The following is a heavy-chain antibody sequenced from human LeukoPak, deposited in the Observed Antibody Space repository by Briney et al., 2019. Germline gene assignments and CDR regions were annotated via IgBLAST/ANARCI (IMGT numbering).Heavy chain of an antibody. CDR1: GFTFSSYG. CDR2: ISYDGSNK. CDR3: AKVLGGARENYYYYGMDV. V-gene: IGHV3-30*18. J-gene: IGHJ6*02. D-gene: IGHD1-26*01. Sequence: GGSLRLSCAASGFTFSSYGMHWVRQAPGKGLEWVAVISYDGSNKYYADSVKGRFTISRDNSKNTLYLQMNSLRAEDTAVYYCAKVLGGARENYYYYGMDVWGQGTTVTVSS.